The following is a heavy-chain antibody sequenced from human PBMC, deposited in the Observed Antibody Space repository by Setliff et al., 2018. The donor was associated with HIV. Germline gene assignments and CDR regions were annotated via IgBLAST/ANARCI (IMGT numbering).Heavy chain of an antibody. Sequence: SETLSLTCAVSGGPLNSRNWWSWVRQSPGKGLEWIREIYHTGNTNYSPSLKSRVTISVDKSKNQFSLRLNSVTAADTAVYYCARVQYHYVNNGDSYYFTHWGHGTLVTVSS. J-gene: IGHJ4*01. D-gene: IGHD3-10*02. V-gene: IGHV4-4*02. CDR2: IYHTGNT. CDR1: GGPLNSRNW. CDR3: ARVQYHYVNNGDSYYFTH.